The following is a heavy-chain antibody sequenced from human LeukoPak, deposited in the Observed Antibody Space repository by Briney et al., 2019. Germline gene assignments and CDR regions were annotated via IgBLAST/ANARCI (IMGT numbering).Heavy chain of an antibody. Sequence: ASVKVSCKASGGTFSSYTISWVRQAPGQGLEWMGRIIPILGIANYAQKFQGRVTITADKSTSTAYMELSSLRPEDTAVYYCASSAGTVSEAFDIWGQGTMVTVSS. V-gene: IGHV1-69*02. CDR3: ASSAGTVSEAFDI. D-gene: IGHD6-13*01. CDR1: GGTFSSYT. CDR2: IIPILGIA. J-gene: IGHJ3*02.